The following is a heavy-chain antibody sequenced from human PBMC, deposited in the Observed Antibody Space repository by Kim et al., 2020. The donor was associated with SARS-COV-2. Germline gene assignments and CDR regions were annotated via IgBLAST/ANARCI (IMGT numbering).Heavy chain of an antibody. CDR3: AKRQETYGMDG. CDR1: GFTFSNYS. CDR2: ISSSSRYI. V-gene: IGHV3-21*01. J-gene: IGHJ6*02. Sequence: GGSLRHSCAASGFTFSNYSMNWVRQAPGKGLEWVSSISSSSRYIYDADSVKGRFTISRDNAKNSLYLQMNSLRAEDTAVYYCAKRQETYGMDGWGQGTTVTVSS.